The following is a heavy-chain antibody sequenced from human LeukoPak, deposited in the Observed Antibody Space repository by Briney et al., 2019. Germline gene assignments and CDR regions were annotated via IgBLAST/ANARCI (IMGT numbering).Heavy chain of an antibody. V-gene: IGHV1-69*05. Sequence: ASVKVSCKVSGGAFSSYAISWVRQAAGQGLEWMGGINPILVTAHYAQKFQGRVTITTDESTSTAYMELSSLRSEDTAVYYCARSEGVYYYMDVWGKGTTVTVSS. J-gene: IGHJ6*03. CDR2: INPILVTA. CDR1: GGAFSSYA. CDR3: ARSEGVYYYMDV.